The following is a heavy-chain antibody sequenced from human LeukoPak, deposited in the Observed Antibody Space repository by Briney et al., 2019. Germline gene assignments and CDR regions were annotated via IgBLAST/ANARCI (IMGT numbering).Heavy chain of an antibody. Sequence: GESLKISCKGSGYSFTSYWIGWVRQMPGKGLEWMGIIYPGDSDTQYSPSFHYQVTISADKSISTAYLQWSSLKSSDTSMYYRARLGYYYGSGSDYNVPGPLYYGMDVWGQGTTVSVSS. CDR2: IYPGDSDT. CDR1: GYSFTSYW. J-gene: IGHJ6*02. CDR3: ARLGYYYGSGSDYNVPGPLYYGMDV. D-gene: IGHD3-10*01. V-gene: IGHV5-51*01.